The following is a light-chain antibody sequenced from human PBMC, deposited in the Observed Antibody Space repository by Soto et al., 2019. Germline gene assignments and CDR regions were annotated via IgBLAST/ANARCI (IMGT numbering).Light chain of an antibody. CDR2: GAS. Sequence: IVLTQSPGTLSLSPGERATLSCRASQSVSGSYLAWYQQKPGQAPRLLIHGASSRATGIPDRFSGSGSGTDFTLTISRLEPEDFAVYYCQQYSNSLTFGGGTKVEVK. V-gene: IGKV3-20*01. CDR3: QQYSNSLT. CDR1: QSVSGSY. J-gene: IGKJ4*01.